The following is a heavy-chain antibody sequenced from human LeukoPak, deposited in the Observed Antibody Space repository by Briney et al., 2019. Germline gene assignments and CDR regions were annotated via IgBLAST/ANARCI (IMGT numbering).Heavy chain of an antibody. CDR1: GFTFSDAW. CDR3: TTRGGSFSTFDY. J-gene: IGHJ4*02. D-gene: IGHD1-26*01. Sequence: SGGSLRLSCAASGFTFSDAWMSWVRQAPGKGLEWVGRIKSKTDGGTTDYAAPVKGRFTISRDDSKNTLYLQMNSLKTEDTAVYYCTTRGGSFSTFDYWGQGTLVTVSS. V-gene: IGHV3-15*01. CDR2: IKSKTDGGTT.